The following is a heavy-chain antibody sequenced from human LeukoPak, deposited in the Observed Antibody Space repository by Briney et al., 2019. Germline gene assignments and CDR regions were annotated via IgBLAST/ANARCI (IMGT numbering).Heavy chain of an antibody. D-gene: IGHD4-11*01. CDR2: INPSGGST. J-gene: IGHJ5*02. CDR1: GCTFTSYY. Sequence: ASVKVSCKASGCTFTSYYMHWVRQAPGQGLEWMGIINPSGGSTSYAQKFQGRVTMTRDTSTSTVYMELSSLRSEDTAVYYCARPTVTNGWFDPWGQGTLVTVSS. CDR3: ARPTVTNGWFDP. V-gene: IGHV1-46*03.